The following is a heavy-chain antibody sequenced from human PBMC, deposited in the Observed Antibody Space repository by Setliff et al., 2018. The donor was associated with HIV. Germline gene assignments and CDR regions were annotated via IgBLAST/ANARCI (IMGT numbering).Heavy chain of an antibody. CDR2: VFYTGST. J-gene: IGHJ3*01. D-gene: IGHD3-10*01. Sequence: TSETLSLTCTVSGGSISSSNYYWGWIRQPPGKGLEWIASVFYTGSTYYRPSLKSRVTLSVELSKNHFSLELTSVTAADTAVYYCARQSYYVTGSFYTDVFDLWGQGTVVTVSS. V-gene: IGHV4-39*01. CDR1: GGSISSSNYY. CDR3: ARQSYYVTGSFYTDVFDL.